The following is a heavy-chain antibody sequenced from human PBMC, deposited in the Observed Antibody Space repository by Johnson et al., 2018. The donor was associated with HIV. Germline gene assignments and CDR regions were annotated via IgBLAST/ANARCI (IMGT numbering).Heavy chain of an antibody. Sequence: QVQLVESGGGVVQPGRSLRLSCAVSGFTFRTYAMHWVRQAPGKGLEWVAVLSYDGSNKYYADSVKGRFTISRDNSKNTLYLQMNSLRAEDTAVYYCARGGIAAAGDAFDIWGQGTMVTVSS. J-gene: IGHJ3*02. CDR2: LSYDGSNK. D-gene: IGHD6-13*01. CDR1: GFTFRTYA. CDR3: ARGGIAAAGDAFDI. V-gene: IGHV3-30-3*01.